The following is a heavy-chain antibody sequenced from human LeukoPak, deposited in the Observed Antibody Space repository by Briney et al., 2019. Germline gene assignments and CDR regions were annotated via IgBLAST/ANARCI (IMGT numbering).Heavy chain of an antibody. Sequence: PGGSLRLSCAASRFTFSNYAMNWVRQAPGKGLEWVSGISGSGGSTYYADPVKGRFTISRDNSKNTLYLQMNSLRAEDTTVYYCAKEWAAVAGSNDYWGQGTLVTVSS. CDR1: RFTFSNYA. V-gene: IGHV3-23*01. J-gene: IGHJ4*02. CDR3: AKEWAAVAGSNDY. CDR2: ISGSGGST. D-gene: IGHD6-13*01.